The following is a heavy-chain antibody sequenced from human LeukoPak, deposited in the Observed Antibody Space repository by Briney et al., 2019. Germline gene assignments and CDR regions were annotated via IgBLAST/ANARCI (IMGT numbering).Heavy chain of an antibody. CDR3: ARDPSGSWNDVGTFDS. J-gene: IGHJ4*02. Sequence: GGSLRLSCAASGFTFSSYEMNWVRQAPGKGLEWVALLWYDGANKNYADSVKGRFTISRDNSKNTVYLQMTSLRAEDTALYYCARDPSGSWNDVGTFDSWGQGTLVSVSS. CDR1: GFTFSSYE. V-gene: IGHV3-33*08. CDR2: LWYDGANK. D-gene: IGHD1-1*01.